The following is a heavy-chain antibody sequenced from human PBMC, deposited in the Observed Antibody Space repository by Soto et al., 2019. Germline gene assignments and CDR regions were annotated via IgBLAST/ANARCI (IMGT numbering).Heavy chain of an antibody. CDR3: ASLEYQLLWFGELSSDY. D-gene: IGHD3-10*01. CDR1: GGSISSSSYY. V-gene: IGHV4-39*01. J-gene: IGHJ4*02. CDR2: IYYSGST. Sequence: SETLSLTCTVSGGSISSSSYYWGWIRQPPGKGLEWIGSIYYSGSTYYNPSLKSRVTISVDTSKNQFSLKLSSVTAADTAVYYCASLEYQLLWFGELSSDYWGQGTLVTVSS.